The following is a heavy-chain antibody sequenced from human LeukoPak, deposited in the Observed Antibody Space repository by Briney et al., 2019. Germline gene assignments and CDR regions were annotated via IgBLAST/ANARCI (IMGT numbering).Heavy chain of an antibody. J-gene: IGHJ1*01. D-gene: IGHD6-19*01. CDR3: ATDRGLYSSGWYFFQY. CDR2: ISYDGSNK. CDR1: GFTFTRYA. Sequence: QAGGSLRLSCAASGFTFTRYAMYWVRQAPGKGLEWVALISYDGSNKYYADSVKGRFTISRDNSKNTLYLQMNSLRVEDTAVYYCATDRGLYSSGWYFFQYWGQGTLVTVSS. V-gene: IGHV3-30*04.